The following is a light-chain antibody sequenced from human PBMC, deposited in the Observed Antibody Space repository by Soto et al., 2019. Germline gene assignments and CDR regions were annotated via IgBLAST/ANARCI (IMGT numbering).Light chain of an antibody. Sequence: EVVLTQSPATLSLSPGERDTLSCRASQSFRGLLAWYQQKPGQAPRLLIYDAYNRATGIPPRFSGSGSGTDFTLTISSLEPEDSAVYYCQQRHMWPITFGQGTRLEIK. J-gene: IGKJ5*01. CDR1: QSFRGL. V-gene: IGKV3-11*01. CDR3: QQRHMWPIT. CDR2: DAY.